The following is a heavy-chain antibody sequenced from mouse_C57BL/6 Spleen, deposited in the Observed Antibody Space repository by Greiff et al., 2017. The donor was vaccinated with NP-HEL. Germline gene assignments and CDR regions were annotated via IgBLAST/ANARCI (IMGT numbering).Heavy chain of an antibody. Sequence: EVKLMESGGGLVKPGGSLKLSCAASGFTFSSYTMSWVRQTPEKRLEWVATISGGGGNTYYPDSVKGRFTISRDNAKNTLYLQMSSLRSEDTALYYCARGRSNYLYWYFDVWGTGTTVTVSS. CDR2: ISGGGGNT. V-gene: IGHV5-9*01. CDR1: GFTFSSYT. D-gene: IGHD2-5*01. CDR3: ARGRSNYLYWYFDV. J-gene: IGHJ1*03.